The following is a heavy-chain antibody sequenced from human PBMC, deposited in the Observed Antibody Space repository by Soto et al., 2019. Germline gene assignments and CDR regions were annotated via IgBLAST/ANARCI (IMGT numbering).Heavy chain of an antibody. CDR2: IYYSGST. Sequence: QVQLQESGPGLVKPSQTLSLTCTVSGGSISSGGYYWSWIRQHPGKGLEWIGYIYYSGSTYYNPSLKSRVTISVDTSKNQFSLKLSSVTAADTAVYYCAGSYCSGGSCYFFGRSFDYWGQGTLVTVSS. V-gene: IGHV4-31*03. CDR1: GGSISSGGYY. J-gene: IGHJ4*02. CDR3: AGSYCSGGSCYFFGRSFDY. D-gene: IGHD2-15*01.